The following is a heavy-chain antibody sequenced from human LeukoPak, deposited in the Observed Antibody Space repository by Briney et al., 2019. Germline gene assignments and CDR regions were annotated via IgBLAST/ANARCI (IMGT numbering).Heavy chain of an antibody. V-gene: IGHV4-59*01. D-gene: IGHD3-3*01. CDR1: GVSISSYY. CDR3: ARDYYDFWSGYYGYYYGMDV. CDR2: IYYSGST. J-gene: IGHJ6*02. Sequence: RSSETLSLTCTVSGVSISSYYWSWIRQPPGKGLEWIGYIYYSGSTNYNPSLKSRVTISVDTSKNQFSLKLSSVTAADTAVYYCARDYYDFWSGYYGYYYGMDVWGQGTTVTVSS.